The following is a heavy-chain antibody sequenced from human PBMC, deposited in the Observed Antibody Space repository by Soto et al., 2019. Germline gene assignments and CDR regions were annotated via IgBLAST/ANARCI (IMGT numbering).Heavy chain of an antibody. D-gene: IGHD2-15*01. Sequence: QVQLVQSGAEVKKPGASVKVSCKASGYTFTGYYMHWVRQAPGQGLEWMGWINPNSGGTNYAQKFQGWVTMTRDTSISTAYMELSRLRSDDTAVYYCARDFGYCSGGSCYMGAFDIWGQGTMVTVSS. CDR3: ARDFGYCSGGSCYMGAFDI. V-gene: IGHV1-2*04. CDR2: INPNSGGT. CDR1: GYTFTGYY. J-gene: IGHJ3*02.